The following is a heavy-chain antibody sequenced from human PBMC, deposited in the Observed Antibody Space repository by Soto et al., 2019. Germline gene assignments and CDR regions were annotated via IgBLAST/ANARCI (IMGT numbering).Heavy chain of an antibody. V-gene: IGHV1-2*02. CDR3: ARDNSGWYIFRDEPTPAIDY. CDR2: INPNSGGT. CDR1: GYTFTGYY. Sequence: GASVKVSCKASGYTFTGYYMHWVRQAPGQGLEWMGWINPNSGGTNYAQKFQGRVTMTRDTSISTAYMELSRLRSDDTAVYYCARDNSGWYIFRDEPTPAIDYWGQGTLVTVSS. D-gene: IGHD6-19*01. J-gene: IGHJ4*02.